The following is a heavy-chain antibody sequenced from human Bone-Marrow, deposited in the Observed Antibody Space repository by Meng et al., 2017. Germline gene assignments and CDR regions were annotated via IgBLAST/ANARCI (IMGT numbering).Heavy chain of an antibody. D-gene: IGHD4-11*01. V-gene: IGHV4-34*01. Sequence: VELEEWGGGLVKSPGNSYLTCVVTCGNVRDSYGSWVRAPPGKGVGWIGEINHSGRTNYNPSVESRATISVDTSKNNLSLKLSSVTAADSAVYYCARGPTTMAHDFDYWGQGTLVTVSS. J-gene: IGHJ4*02. CDR1: CGNVRDSY. CDR2: INHSGRT. CDR3: ARGPTTMAHDFDY.